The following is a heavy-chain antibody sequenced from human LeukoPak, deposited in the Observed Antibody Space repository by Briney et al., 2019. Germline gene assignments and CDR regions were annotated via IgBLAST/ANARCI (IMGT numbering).Heavy chain of an antibody. CDR3: ARDPNVITFGGVIGQFDY. J-gene: IGHJ4*02. CDR2: INPNSGGT. D-gene: IGHD3-16*02. Sequence: ASVKVSCKASGYTFTGYYMHWVRQAPGQGLEWMGWINPNSGGTNYAQKFQGRVTMTRDTSISTAYMELSRLRSDDTAVYYCARDPNVITFGGVIGQFDYWGQGTLVTVSS. CDR1: GYTFTGYY. V-gene: IGHV1-2*02.